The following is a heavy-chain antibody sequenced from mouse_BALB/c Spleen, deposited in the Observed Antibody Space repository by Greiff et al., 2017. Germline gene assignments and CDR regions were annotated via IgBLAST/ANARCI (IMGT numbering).Heavy chain of an antibody. CDR3: ARHKTTAYFDY. J-gene: IGHJ2*01. D-gene: IGHD1-2*01. CDR2: ISSGGSYT. Sequence: EVQLVESGGDLVKPGGSLKLSCAASGFTFSSYGMSWVRQTPDKRLEWVATISSGGSYTYYPDSVKGRFTISRDNAKNTLYLQMSSLKSEDTAMYYCARHKTTAYFDYWGQGTTLTVSS. V-gene: IGHV5-6*01. CDR1: GFTFSSYG.